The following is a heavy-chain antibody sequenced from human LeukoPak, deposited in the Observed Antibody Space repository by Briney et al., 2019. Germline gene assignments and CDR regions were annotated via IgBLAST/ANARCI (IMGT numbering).Heavy chain of an antibody. J-gene: IGHJ4*02. Sequence: MSGGSLRLSCAASGFTFSSYRMNWVRQAPGKGLEWVSSISSSSSYIYYADSVKGRFTISRDNAKDSLYLQMNSLRAEDTAVYYCAREGLYERPFDYWGQGTLVTVSS. D-gene: IGHD3-16*01. V-gene: IGHV3-21*01. CDR1: GFTFSSYR. CDR3: AREGLYERPFDY. CDR2: ISSSSSYI.